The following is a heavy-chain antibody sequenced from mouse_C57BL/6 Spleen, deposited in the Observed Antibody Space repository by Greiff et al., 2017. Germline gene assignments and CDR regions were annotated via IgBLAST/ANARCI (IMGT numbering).Heavy chain of an antibody. CDR2: IYPRSGNT. J-gene: IGHJ4*01. D-gene: IGHD2-1*01. CDR1: GYTFTSYG. V-gene: IGHV1-81*01. CDR3: ARYGNPDYYAMDY. Sequence: QVHVKQSGAELARPGASVKLSCKASGYTFTSYGISWVKQRTGQGLEWIGEIYPRSGNTYYNEKFKGKATLTADKSSSTAYMELRSLTSEDSAVYFCARYGNPDYYAMDYWGQGTSVTVSS.